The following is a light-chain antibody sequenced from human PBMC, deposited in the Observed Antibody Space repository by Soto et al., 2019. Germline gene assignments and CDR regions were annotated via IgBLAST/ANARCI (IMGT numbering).Light chain of an antibody. J-gene: IGKJ5*01. CDR2: GSS. CDR3: QQYHRWPPRT. Sequence: IVMTQSPATLSVSPGERSTLSCRSSQSVSSNLAWYQQKPGHAPRLLIYGSSSRATGIPARFSGSGSGTEFTLTISNLQSQDFAVYYCQQYHRWPPRTFGQGTRLEIK. CDR1: QSVSSN. V-gene: IGKV3-15*01.